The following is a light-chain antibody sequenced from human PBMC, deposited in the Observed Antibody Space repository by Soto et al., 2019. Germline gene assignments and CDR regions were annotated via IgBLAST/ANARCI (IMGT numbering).Light chain of an antibody. Sequence: QSALTQPASVSGSPGQSITISCTGTSSDVGSYNLVSWYQQHPGKAPKLMISEVSKRTSGVSNRISGSKAGNTASLTIAGLQAENEADYYCCSYAGSSTYVFGTGTTLTVL. J-gene: IGLJ2*01. V-gene: IGLV2-23*02. CDR2: EVS. CDR3: CSYAGSSTYV. CDR1: SSDVGSYNL.